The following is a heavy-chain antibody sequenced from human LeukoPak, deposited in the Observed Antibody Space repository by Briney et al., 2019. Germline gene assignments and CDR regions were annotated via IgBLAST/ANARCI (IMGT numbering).Heavy chain of an antibody. CDR2: INPNSGGT. CDR1: GYTFTSYG. J-gene: IGHJ4*02. Sequence: GASVKVSCKASGYTFTSYGISWVRQAPGQGLEWMGWINPNSGGTNYAQKFQGRVTITRDMSTSTAYMELSSLRSEDTAVYYCAAGHYYDSSGYRDYWGQGTLVTVSS. CDR3: AAGHYYDSSGYRDY. D-gene: IGHD3-22*01. V-gene: IGHV1-2*02.